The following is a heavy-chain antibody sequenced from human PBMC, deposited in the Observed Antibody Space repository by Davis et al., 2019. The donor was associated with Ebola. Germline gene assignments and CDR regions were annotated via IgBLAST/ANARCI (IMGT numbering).Heavy chain of an antibody. CDR3: ASLRRTITGMDDGFDI. Sequence: KVSCKDSGNSFSTHWIGWVRQMPGKGLEWMGIIYTGDSDTRYSPSFRGQVTMSADKSIKTAFLQWSSLKASDTAMYYCASLRRTITGMDDGFDIWGQGTMVTVSS. CDR1: GNSFSTHW. CDR2: IYTGDSDT. D-gene: IGHD2-8*02. V-gene: IGHV5-51*01. J-gene: IGHJ3*02.